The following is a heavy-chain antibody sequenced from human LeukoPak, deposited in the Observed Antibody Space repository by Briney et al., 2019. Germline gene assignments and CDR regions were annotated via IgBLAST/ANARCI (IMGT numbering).Heavy chain of an antibody. Sequence: PGGSLRLSCAVSGFTFSSYAMSWVRQAPGKGLEWVSAISGSGGSTYYADSVKGRFTISRDNSKNTQYLQMNSLRAEDTAVYYCAKVRGPIHEFDYWGQGTLVTVSS. V-gene: IGHV3-23*01. CDR3: AKVRGPIHEFDY. J-gene: IGHJ4*02. CDR2: ISGSGGST. CDR1: GFTFSSYA. D-gene: IGHD3-10*01.